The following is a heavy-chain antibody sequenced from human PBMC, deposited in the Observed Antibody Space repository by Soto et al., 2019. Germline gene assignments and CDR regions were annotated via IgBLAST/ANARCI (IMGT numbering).Heavy chain of an antibody. D-gene: IGHD1-1*01. CDR1: GYSITTNYY. CDR2: IHHSEST. Sequence: SETLSLTCAVSGYSITTNYYWGWIRQPPGKGLEWIGSIHHSESTYYNPSLKSRVTMSVDTSKNQFSLKLRSVSAADTAVYYCARMSVEMATTYYLDYWGQGSLVTVSS. V-gene: IGHV4-38-2*01. J-gene: IGHJ4*02. CDR3: ARMSVEMATTYYLDY.